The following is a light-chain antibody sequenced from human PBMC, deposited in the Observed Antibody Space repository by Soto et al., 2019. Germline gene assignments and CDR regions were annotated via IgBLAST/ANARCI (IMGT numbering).Light chain of an antibody. CDR2: GAS. CDR3: QQYNNWPRT. Sequence: EIVMTQSPATLSVSPGERATLSCRASQSVSSNLAWYQQKPGQAPRLLIYGASTRATGIPARFSGSGSGTEFTVTISRLQSEDFAVYYCQQYNNWPRTFGQGTKWIS. CDR1: QSVSSN. V-gene: IGKV3-15*01. J-gene: IGKJ1*01.